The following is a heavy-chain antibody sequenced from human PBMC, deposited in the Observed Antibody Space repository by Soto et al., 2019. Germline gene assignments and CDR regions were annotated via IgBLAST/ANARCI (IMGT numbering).Heavy chain of an antibody. D-gene: IGHD3-16*02. CDR2: IWYDGRNK. V-gene: IGHV3-33*01. Sequence: QVQLVESGGGVVQPGRSLRLSCAASGFTFSSYGMHWVRQAPGKGLEWVAVIWYDGRNKYYADSVKGRFTISRDNSKNTLYLQMNSLRAEDTAVYYCARNRFLMDVWGQGTTVTVSS. J-gene: IGHJ6*02. CDR3: ARNRFLMDV. CDR1: GFTFSSYG.